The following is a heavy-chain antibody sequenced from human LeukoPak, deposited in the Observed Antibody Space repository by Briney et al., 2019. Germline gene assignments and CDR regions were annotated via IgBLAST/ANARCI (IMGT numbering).Heavy chain of an antibody. J-gene: IGHJ4*02. V-gene: IGHV3-53*01. Sequence: GGSLRLSCAASGFTVSSNYMSWVRQAPGKGLEWVSVIYGGGSTYYADSVKGRFTISRDNSKNTLYLQMNSLRAEDTAVYYCARESKAVAAAGTTGYWGQGTLVTVSS. D-gene: IGHD6-13*01. CDR2: IYGGGST. CDR3: ARESKAVAAAGTTGY. CDR1: GFTVSSNY.